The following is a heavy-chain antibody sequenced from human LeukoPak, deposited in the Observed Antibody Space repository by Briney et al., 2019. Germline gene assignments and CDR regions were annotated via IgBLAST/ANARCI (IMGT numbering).Heavy chain of an antibody. CDR3: ARDGELRYFDWLPYVGQLDY. Sequence: GGSLRLSCAASGFTFSSYAMHWVRQAPGKGLEYVSAISSNGGSTYYANSVKGRFTISRDNSKNTLYLQMGSLRAEDMAVYYCARDGELRYFDWLPYVGQLDYWGQGTLVTVSS. J-gene: IGHJ4*02. CDR1: GFTFSSYA. CDR2: ISSNGGST. D-gene: IGHD3-9*01. V-gene: IGHV3-64*01.